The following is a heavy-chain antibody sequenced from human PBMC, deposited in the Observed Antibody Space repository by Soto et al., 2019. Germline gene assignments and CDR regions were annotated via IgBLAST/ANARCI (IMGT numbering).Heavy chain of an antibody. V-gene: IGHV1-24*01. J-gene: IGHJ6*02. CDR2: FDPEDGET. CDR1: GYTLTELS. CDR3: ATLRGTPVHGGYYYYYGMDV. D-gene: IGHD3-16*01. Sequence: GPSVKVSCKVSGYTLTELSMHWVRQAPGKGLEWMGGFDPEDGETIYAQKFQGRVTMTEDTSTDTAYMELSSLRSEDTAVYYCATLRGTPVHGGYYYYYGMDVWGQGTTVTVSS.